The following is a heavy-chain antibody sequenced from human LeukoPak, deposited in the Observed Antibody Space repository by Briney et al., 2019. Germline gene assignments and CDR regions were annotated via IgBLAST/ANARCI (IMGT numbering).Heavy chain of an antibody. CDR3: AKVINVVASEYFQH. CDR2: IRYDGSNK. J-gene: IGHJ1*01. D-gene: IGHD2-15*01. V-gene: IGHV3-30*02. CDR1: GFTFSSYG. Sequence: GGSLRLSCAASGFTFSSYGMHWVRQAPGKGLEWVAFIRYDGSNKYYADSVKGRFTISRNNSKNTLYLQMNSLRAEDTAVYYCAKVINVVASEYFQHWGQGTLVTVSS.